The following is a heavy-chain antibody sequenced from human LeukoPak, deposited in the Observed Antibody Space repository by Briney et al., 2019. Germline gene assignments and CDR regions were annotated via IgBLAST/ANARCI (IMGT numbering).Heavy chain of an antibody. J-gene: IGHJ4*02. V-gene: IGHV1-18*01. Sequence: ASVKVSCKASGYTFTSYGISWVRQAPGQGLEWMGWISAYNGNTNYAQKIQGRVTMTTDTSTSTAYMELRSLTSDDPAVYYCAREIVAVAGTIISFGYWGQGTLVTVSS. CDR1: GYTFTSYG. CDR3: AREIVAVAGTIISFGY. D-gene: IGHD6-19*01. CDR2: ISAYNGNT.